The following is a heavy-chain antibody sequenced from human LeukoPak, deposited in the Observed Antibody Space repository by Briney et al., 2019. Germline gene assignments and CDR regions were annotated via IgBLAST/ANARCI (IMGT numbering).Heavy chain of an antibody. J-gene: IGHJ4*02. CDR2: ISSSSSYI. Sequence: PGGSLRLSCAASGFTFSSYSMNCVRQAPGKGLEWVSSISSSSSYIYYADSVKGRFTISRDNAKNSLYLQMNSLRAEDTAVYYCAKKRGGRAANPFDYWGQGTLVTVSS. V-gene: IGHV3-21*01. D-gene: IGHD3-10*01. CDR3: AKKRGGRAANPFDY. CDR1: GFTFSSYS.